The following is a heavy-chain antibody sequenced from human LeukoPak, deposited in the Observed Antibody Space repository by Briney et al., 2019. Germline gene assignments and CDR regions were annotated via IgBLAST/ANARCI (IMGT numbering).Heavy chain of an antibody. CDR1: GGSISSTNFY. Sequence: SETLSLTCTVSGGSISSTNFYWGWIRQPPGKGLEWIGSIYISGSTNYNPSLKSRVTMSVDTSKNQFSLKLSSVTAADTAVYYCARDRGTWNDDGFDYWGQGTLVTVSS. CDR2: IYISGST. J-gene: IGHJ4*02. V-gene: IGHV4-39*07. D-gene: IGHD1-1*01. CDR3: ARDRGTWNDDGFDY.